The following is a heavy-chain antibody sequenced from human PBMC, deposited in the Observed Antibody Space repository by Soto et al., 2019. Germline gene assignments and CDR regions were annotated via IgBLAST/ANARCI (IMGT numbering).Heavy chain of an antibody. CDR1: GDRGSSNSAA. CDR3: ARLDCSSTSCYLNWFDP. CDR2: TYYRSKWYN. J-gene: IGHJ5*02. V-gene: IGHV6-1*01. D-gene: IGHD2-2*01. Sequence: QTLSLTCAISGDRGSSNSAAWKWIRQTPSRGLEWLGRTYYRSKWYNDYAVSVKSRITINPDTSKNQFSLQLNSVTPEDTAVYYCARLDCSSTSCYLNWFDPWGQGTLVTV.